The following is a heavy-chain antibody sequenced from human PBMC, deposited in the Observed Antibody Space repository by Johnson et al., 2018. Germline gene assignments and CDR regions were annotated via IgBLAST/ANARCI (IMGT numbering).Heavy chain of an antibody. CDR1: GFTFSSYD. V-gene: IGHV3-23*04. D-gene: IGHD3-22*01. J-gene: IGHJ1*01. Sequence: VQLVESGGGVVQPGRSLRLSCAASGFTFSSYDMHWVRQATGKGLEWVSAISDSGGSTYYADSVKGRFTISRDNSKNTLYLQRNSLRAEDTAVYYCAKDVGDTMIVVVIEYFQHWGQGTLVTVSS. CDR2: ISDSGGST. CDR3: AKDVGDTMIVVVIEYFQH.